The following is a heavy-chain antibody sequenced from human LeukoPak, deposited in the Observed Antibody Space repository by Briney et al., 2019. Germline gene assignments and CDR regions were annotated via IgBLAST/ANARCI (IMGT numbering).Heavy chain of an antibody. CDR3: ASVLRFLEWTPRGPSGYFDY. CDR2: ISSSSSYI. CDR1: GFTFSSYS. D-gene: IGHD3-3*01. Sequence: GESLRLSCAASGFTFSSYSMNWVRQAPGKGLEWVSSISSSSSYIYYADSVKGRFTISRDNAKNSLYLQMNSLRAEDTAVYYCASVLRFLEWTPRGPSGYFDYWGQGTLVTVSS. J-gene: IGHJ4*02. V-gene: IGHV3-21*01.